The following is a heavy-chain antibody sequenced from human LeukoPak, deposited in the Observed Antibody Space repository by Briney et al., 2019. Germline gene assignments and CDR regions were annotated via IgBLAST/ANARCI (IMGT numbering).Heavy chain of an antibody. CDR1: GGSVSSGSYY. V-gene: IGHV4-61*01. CDR2: IYYSGST. CDR3: ARDRTGDDAFDI. Sequence: SETLSLTCTVSGGSVSSGSYYWSWIRQPPGKGLEWIGYIYYSGSTNYNPSLKSRVTISVDTSKNQFSLKLSSVTAADTAGYYCARDRTGDDAFDIWGQGTMVTVSS. D-gene: IGHD7-27*01. J-gene: IGHJ3*02.